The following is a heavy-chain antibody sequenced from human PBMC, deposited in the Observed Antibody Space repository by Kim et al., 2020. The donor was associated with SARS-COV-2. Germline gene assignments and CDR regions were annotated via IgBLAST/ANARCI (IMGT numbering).Heavy chain of an antibody. CDR3: AREGGRNGFWSGYERRTPGGFYFDY. V-gene: IGHV4-34*01. CDR1: GGSFNAYY. D-gene: IGHD3-3*01. Sequence: SETLSLTCAVYGGSFNAYYWSWIRQPPGKGLEWIGEINHSGSPKYNPSLTSRVIMSVDTSKNQVSLKLTSVTAADTAVYYCAREGGRNGFWSGYERRTPGGFYFDYWGQGTLVTVSS. CDR2: INHSGSP. J-gene: IGHJ4*02.